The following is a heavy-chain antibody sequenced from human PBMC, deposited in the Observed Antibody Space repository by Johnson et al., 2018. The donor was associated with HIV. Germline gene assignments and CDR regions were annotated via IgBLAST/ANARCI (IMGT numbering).Heavy chain of an antibody. CDR3: ERDYETI. Sequence: QVQLVESGGGVVQPGRSLRLSCAASGFTFSSYAMHWVRQAPGKGLEWVAVISYDGSNKYYADSVKGRFTISRDNSKNTLYLEMNSLRAEDTAVYYCERDYETIWGQGTMVTVSS. CDR1: GFTFSSYA. J-gene: IGHJ3*02. CDR2: ISYDGSNK. D-gene: IGHD3-16*01. V-gene: IGHV3-30*14.